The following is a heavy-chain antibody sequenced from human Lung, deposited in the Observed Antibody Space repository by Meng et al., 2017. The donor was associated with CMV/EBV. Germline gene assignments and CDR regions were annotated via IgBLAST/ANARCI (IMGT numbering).Heavy chain of an antibody. D-gene: IGHD4-23*01. Sequence: QLQQSSPGPVKTPPTRALTCAISADIVSSNRAAWHWIRQSPARGLEWLGRTYYRSKWYHEYSVSVKSRITISPDTPKNQFSLQLNSMTPEDTAVYYCARGINGGCGDWGQGTLVTVSS. CDR2: TYYRSKWYH. V-gene: IGHV6-1*01. CDR1: ADIVSSNRAA. J-gene: IGHJ4*02. CDR3: ARGINGGCGD.